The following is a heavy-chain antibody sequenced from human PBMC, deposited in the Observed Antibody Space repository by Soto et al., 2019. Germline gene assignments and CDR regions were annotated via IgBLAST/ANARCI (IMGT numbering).Heavy chain of an antibody. CDR1: DFTFRTYA. CDR3: ASYSSPYCDFWSGFYYGFDY. D-gene: IGHD3-3*01. J-gene: IGHJ4*01. CDR2: ISGGSVSP. V-gene: IGHV3-23*01. Sequence: PGGSLRLSCAASDFTFRTYAMSWVRQAPGKALEGVSAISGGSVSPYFAQSVKGRFTVNRDNGKNTLYRKMNSLRADDTAVYYCASYSSPYCDFWSGFYYGFDYWGQGALVTVSS.